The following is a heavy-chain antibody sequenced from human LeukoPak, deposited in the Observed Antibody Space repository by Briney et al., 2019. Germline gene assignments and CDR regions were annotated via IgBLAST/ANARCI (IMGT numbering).Heavy chain of an antibody. D-gene: IGHD6-13*01. CDR1: GGSISSSAYH. CDR2: IHNSGST. J-gene: IGHJ4*02. CDR3: ARAAAGFDY. Sequence: SETLSLTCTVSGGSISSSAYHWGWIRQPPGKGLEWIGSIHNSGSTYYNPSLKSRVTISVRTSKNQFSLKLSSVTAADTAVYYCARAAAGFDYWGQGTLVTVSS. V-gene: IGHV4-39*07.